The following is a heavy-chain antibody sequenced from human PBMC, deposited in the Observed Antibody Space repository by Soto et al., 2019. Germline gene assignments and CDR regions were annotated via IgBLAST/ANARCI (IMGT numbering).Heavy chain of an antibody. Sequence: GGSLRLSCAASGFTFSSYAMSWVRQAPGKGLEWVSAISGSGGSTYYADSVKGRFTISRDNSKNTLYLQMNSLRAEDTAVYYCAKDPLHLGELSFSWMDYYYYMDVWGKGTTVTVSS. CDR3: AKDPLHLGELSFSWMDYYYYMDV. CDR1: GFTFSSYA. CDR2: ISGSGGST. J-gene: IGHJ6*03. V-gene: IGHV3-23*01. D-gene: IGHD3-16*02.